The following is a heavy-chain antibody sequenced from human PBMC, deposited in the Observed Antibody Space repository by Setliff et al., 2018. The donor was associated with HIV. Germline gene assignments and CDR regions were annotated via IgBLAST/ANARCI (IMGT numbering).Heavy chain of an antibody. CDR2: ISYDGSNK. V-gene: IGHV3-30*04. D-gene: IGHD5-18*01. J-gene: IGHJ6*02. CDR3: ARVAETRGYSYDYRLYYYGMDV. Sequence: GGSLRLSCAASGFTFSSYAIHWVRQAPGKGLEWVALISYDGSNKYYADSVKGRFTISRDNSKNTLYLQMNSLRAEDTAVYYCARVAETRGYSYDYRLYYYGMDVWGQGTTVTV. CDR1: GFTFSSYA.